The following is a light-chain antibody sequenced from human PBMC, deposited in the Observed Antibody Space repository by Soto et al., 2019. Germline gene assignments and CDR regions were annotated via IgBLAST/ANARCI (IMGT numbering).Light chain of an antibody. CDR3: QQRSNWPPIT. CDR2: DAS. CDR1: QSVSSY. V-gene: IGKV3-11*01. Sequence: EIVLTQSPGTLSLSPGARATLSCRASQSVSSYLAWYQQKPGQAPRLLIYDASNRATGIPARFSGSVSGTDFTLTISSLEPEDFAVYYCQQRSNWPPITFGQGTRLEIK. J-gene: IGKJ5*01.